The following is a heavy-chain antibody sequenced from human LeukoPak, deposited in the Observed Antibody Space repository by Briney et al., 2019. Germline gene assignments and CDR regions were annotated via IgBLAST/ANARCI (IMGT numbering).Heavy chain of an antibody. D-gene: IGHD3-10*01. J-gene: IGHJ4*02. V-gene: IGHV3-30*18. Sequence: PGGSLRLSCAASGFTFSSYGMHWVRQAPGKGLEGVAVISYDGSNNSYADSVRGRFTISRDNSNNTLHLLMKGLRAENTAEYCVSKGASYGSGSSQDYWGQGTLVTVSS. CDR1: GFTFSSYG. CDR2: ISYDGSNN. CDR3: SKGASYGSGSSQDY.